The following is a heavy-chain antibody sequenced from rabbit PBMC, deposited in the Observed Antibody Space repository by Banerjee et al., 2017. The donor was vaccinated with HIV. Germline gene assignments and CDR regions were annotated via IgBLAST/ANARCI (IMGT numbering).Heavy chain of an antibody. D-gene: IGHD1-1*01. V-gene: IGHV1S8*01. Sequence: STYYASWVNGRFTISSHNAQNTLYLQLNSLTAADTATYFCARDASYSGWDWLDLRGQGTLVTVS. CDR2: ST. CDR3: ARDASYSGWDWLDL. J-gene: IGHJ5*01.